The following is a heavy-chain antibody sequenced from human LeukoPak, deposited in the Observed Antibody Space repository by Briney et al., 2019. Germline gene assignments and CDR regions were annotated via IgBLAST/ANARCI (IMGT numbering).Heavy chain of an antibody. D-gene: IGHD6-19*01. Sequence: SETLSLTCAVSGGSISSTSDSNWWNWVRQPPGKALEWIGEIYHSGYTHYNPSLKSRVTISVDMSKNQFSLKLTSVTAAGTAVYYCARGHSSGWTTRNFDYWGQGAQVTVSS. CDR3: ARGHSSGWTTRNFDY. CDR2: IYHSGYT. V-gene: IGHV4-4*02. CDR1: GGSISSTSDSNW. J-gene: IGHJ4*02.